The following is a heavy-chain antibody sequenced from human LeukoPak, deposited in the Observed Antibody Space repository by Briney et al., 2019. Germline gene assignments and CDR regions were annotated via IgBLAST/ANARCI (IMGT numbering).Heavy chain of an antibody. D-gene: IGHD2-15*01. CDR3: ARGRGASGSNRDFYYYYYMDV. CDR1: GYIFTDYA. J-gene: IGHJ6*03. V-gene: IGHV1-3*01. CDR2: MNGGNGNT. Sequence: ASVKVSCKASGYIFTDYAIHWLRQAPGQRPEWMGWMNGGNGNTKYSQKFQGRITLIRDTSAATAYMELSSLRHDDLAVYYCARGRGASGSNRDFYYYYYMDVWGKGTTVTVSS.